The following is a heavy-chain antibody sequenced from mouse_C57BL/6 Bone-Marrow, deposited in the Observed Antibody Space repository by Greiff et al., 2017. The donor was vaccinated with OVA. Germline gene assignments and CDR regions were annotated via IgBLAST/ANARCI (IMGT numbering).Heavy chain of an antibody. Sequence: EVKLVESGGGLVKPGGSLKLSCAASGFTFSSYAMSWVRQTPEKRLEWVATISDGGSYTYYPDNVKGRFTISRDNAKNNLYLQMSHLKSEDTAMYDCARVGEGGNYFDYWGQGTTLTVSS. D-gene: IGHD2-13*01. J-gene: IGHJ2*01. CDR2: ISDGGSYT. CDR3: ARVGEGGNYFDY. V-gene: IGHV5-4*03. CDR1: GFTFSSYA.